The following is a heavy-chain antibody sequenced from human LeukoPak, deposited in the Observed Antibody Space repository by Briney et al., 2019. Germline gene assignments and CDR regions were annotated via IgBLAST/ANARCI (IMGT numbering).Heavy chain of an antibody. D-gene: IGHD3-3*01. CDR1: GGSISSYY. CDR3: ARGGYDFWSGYLDAFDI. J-gene: IGHJ3*02. Sequence: SETLSLTCTVSGGSISSYYWSWIRQPPGKGREWIGYLYYSGSTNYNPSLKSRVTISVDTSKNQFSLKLSSVTAADTAVYYCARGGYDFWSGYLDAFDIWGQGTMVTVSS. V-gene: IGHV4-59*01. CDR2: LYYSGST.